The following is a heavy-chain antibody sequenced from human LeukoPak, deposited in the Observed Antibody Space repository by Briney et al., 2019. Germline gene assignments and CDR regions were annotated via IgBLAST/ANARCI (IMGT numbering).Heavy chain of an antibody. V-gene: IGHV3-43D*03. D-gene: IGHD4-23*01. Sequence: PGGSLRLSCAASGFTFDEYAIHWVRQAPGKGLEWVCLISWHGGSTYYADSVKGRFTIPRDNSKNSLHLQMNSLRAEDTALYHCAKDPVGYGGNYFEYWGQGTLVTVSS. CDR2: ISWHGGST. J-gene: IGHJ4*02. CDR3: AKDPVGYGGNYFEY. CDR1: GFTFDEYA.